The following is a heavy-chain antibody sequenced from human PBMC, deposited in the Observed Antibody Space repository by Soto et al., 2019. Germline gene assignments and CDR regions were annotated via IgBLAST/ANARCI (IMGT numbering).Heavy chain of an antibody. Sequence: ASVKVSCKASGYIFTSYNINWVRQAAGHGLEWMGWVNPDSGHTVYAQKFQGRVTMTRDTSIGTAHMELRSLTPEDTAVYYCARSAPFRTAALEYLYYMDVWGKGASVTVS. CDR2: VNPDSGHT. V-gene: IGHV1-8*02. D-gene: IGHD2-2*01. CDR1: GYIFTSYN. CDR3: ARSAPFRTAALEYLYYMDV. J-gene: IGHJ6*03.